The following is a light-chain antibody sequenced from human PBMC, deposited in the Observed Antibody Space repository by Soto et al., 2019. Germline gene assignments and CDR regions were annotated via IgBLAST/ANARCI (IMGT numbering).Light chain of an antibody. Sequence: EIVMTQSPATLSVSPGERATLSSRASQSVSSNFAWYQQKPGQAPRLLIYGASTRATGIPARFSGSGSVTEFTLTISSLQSEDFAVYYCQQYNNWPYTFGQGTKLEIK. CDR3: QQYNNWPYT. V-gene: IGKV3-15*01. CDR1: QSVSSN. J-gene: IGKJ2*01. CDR2: GAS.